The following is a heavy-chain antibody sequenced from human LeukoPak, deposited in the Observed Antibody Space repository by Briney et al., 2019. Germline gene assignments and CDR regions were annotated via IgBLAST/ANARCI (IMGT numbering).Heavy chain of an antibody. V-gene: IGHV4-61*02. D-gene: IGHD2-2*02. J-gene: IGHJ5*02. CDR2: IYTSGST. Sequence: PSETLSLTCTVSGGSISSGSYYWSWIRQPAGKGLEWIGRIYTSGSTNYNPSLKSRVTISVDTSKNQFSLKLSSVTAADTAVYYCARGPAAIHHWFDPWGQGTLVTVSS. CDR3: ARGPAAIHHWFDP. CDR1: GGSISSGSYY.